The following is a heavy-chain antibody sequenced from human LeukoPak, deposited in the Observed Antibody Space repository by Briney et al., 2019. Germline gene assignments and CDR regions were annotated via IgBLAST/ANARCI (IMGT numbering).Heavy chain of an antibody. CDR3: AREWTALDAFDI. V-gene: IGHV3-21*01. J-gene: IGHJ3*02. CDR1: GFTFDDYG. CDR2: ISISSSYI. D-gene: IGHD5-18*01. Sequence: GGSLRLSCAASGFTFDDYGMSWVRQAPGKGLEWVSSISISSSYIYYADSVKGRFTISRDNAKNSLYLQMNSLRAEDTAVYYCAREWTALDAFDIWGQGTMVTVSS.